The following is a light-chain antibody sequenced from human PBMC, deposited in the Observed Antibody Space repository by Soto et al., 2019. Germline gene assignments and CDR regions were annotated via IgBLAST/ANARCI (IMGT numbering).Light chain of an antibody. V-gene: IGKV1-39*01. Sequence: DIQMTQSPSSMSASVGDRVTITCRASQSISSYLNWYQQKPGKDPKLLIYAASSLQSGVPSRFSGSGSGTDFTLTINSLQPEDFATYHCQQRYSSPRTFGQGTKLDIK. CDR2: AAS. CDR3: QQRYSSPRT. CDR1: QSISSY. J-gene: IGKJ1*01.